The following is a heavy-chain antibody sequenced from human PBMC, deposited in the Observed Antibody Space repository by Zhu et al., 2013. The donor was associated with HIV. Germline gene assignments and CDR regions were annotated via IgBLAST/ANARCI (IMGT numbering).Heavy chain of an antibody. J-gene: IGHJ6*03. CDR3: ARVSCGSGGSCYSGGYYYYYMDV. D-gene: IGHD2-15*01. CDR2: IYHSGST. V-gene: IGHV4-34*01. Sequence: QVQLQQWGAGLLKPSETLSLTCAVYGGSFSGYYWSWIRQPPGKGLEWIGEIYHSGSTNYNPSLKSRVTISVDKSKNQFSLKLSSVTAADTAVYYCARVSCGSGGSCYSGGYYYYYMDVWGKGTTVTVSS. CDR1: GGSFSGYY.